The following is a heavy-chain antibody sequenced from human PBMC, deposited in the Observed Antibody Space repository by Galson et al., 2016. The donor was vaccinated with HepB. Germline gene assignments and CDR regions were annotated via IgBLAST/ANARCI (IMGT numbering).Heavy chain of an antibody. J-gene: IGHJ4*02. V-gene: IGHV3-53*01. Sequence: SLRLSCAASGFTVSSNFMSWVRQAPGKGLEWVSVIYADNSTYYADSVRGRFTVSRDNSKNTLYLRMSSLRAEDTAVYYCAGAVHDYGNYGYFDSWGQGTLVTVSS. D-gene: IGHD4-11*01. CDR2: IYADNST. CDR1: GFTVSSNF. CDR3: AGAVHDYGNYGYFDS.